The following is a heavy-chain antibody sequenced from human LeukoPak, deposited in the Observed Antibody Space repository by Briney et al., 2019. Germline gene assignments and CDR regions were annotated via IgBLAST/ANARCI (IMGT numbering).Heavy chain of an antibody. V-gene: IGHV1-18*01. Sequence: ASVKVSCKASGYTFTNYGISWMRQAPAQGLEWMGWICPYNGNTNYAQNFQGRVTMTTDTSTSTVYMELRSLRSDDTAMYYCARVDAEGNYINWFDSWGQGTLVTVSS. CDR2: ICPYNGNT. D-gene: IGHD1-7*01. J-gene: IGHJ5*01. CDR3: ARVDAEGNYINWFDS. CDR1: GYTFTNYG.